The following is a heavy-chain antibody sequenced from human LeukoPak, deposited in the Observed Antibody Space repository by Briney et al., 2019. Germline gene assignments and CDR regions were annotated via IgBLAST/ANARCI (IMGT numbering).Heavy chain of an antibody. D-gene: IGHD3-10*01. J-gene: IGHJ4*02. CDR2: IYSGGST. Sequence: GSLRLSCAASGFTVSSNYMSWVRQAPGTGLEWVSVIYSGGSTYYADSVKGRFTISRDNSKNTLYLQMNSLRAEDTAVYYCASPSGSYPQYYFDYWGQGTLVTVSS. V-gene: IGHV3-53*01. CDR3: ASPSGSYPQYYFDY. CDR1: GFTVSSNY.